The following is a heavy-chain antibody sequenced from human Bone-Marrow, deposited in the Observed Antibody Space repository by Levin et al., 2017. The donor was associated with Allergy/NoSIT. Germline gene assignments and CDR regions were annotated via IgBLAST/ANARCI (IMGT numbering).Heavy chain of an antibody. D-gene: IGHD3-22*01. CDR2: IYYSGST. Sequence: PSETLSLTCTVSGGSISSGGYYWSWIRQHPGKGLEWIGYIYYSGSTYYNPSLKSRVTISVDTSKNQFSLKLSSVTAADTAVYYCARGWRYYDSSGPFDYWGQGTLVTVSS. CDR1: GGSISSGGYY. J-gene: IGHJ4*02. CDR3: ARGWRYYDSSGPFDY. V-gene: IGHV4-31*03.